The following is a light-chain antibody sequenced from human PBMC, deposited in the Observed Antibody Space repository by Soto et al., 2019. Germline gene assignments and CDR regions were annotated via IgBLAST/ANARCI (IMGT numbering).Light chain of an antibody. CDR3: QQLFDSPIT. CDR2: AAS. CDR1: QSISTS. Sequence: DIQLTQSPSSLSASVGDRITITCRASQSISTSLAWYQVKPGKAPKLLIYAASTLESGVPSRFSATVSGTEFRLTITSLQPEDFATYYCQQLFDSPITFGQGTRL. J-gene: IGKJ5*01. V-gene: IGKV1-9*01.